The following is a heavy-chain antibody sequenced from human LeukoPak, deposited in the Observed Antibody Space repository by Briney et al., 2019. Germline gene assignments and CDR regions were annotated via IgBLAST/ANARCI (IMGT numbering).Heavy chain of an antibody. Sequence: GGSLRLSCVASAFTFRTYSMHWVRQAPGKGLEWVSSISGSTSYIYYADSVRGRFTISRDNAKNSLYLQMNSLRAEDTAMYYCARESSGWLQLFDYWGQGTLVTVSS. CDR1: AFTFRTYS. D-gene: IGHD5-24*01. CDR2: ISGSTSYI. CDR3: ARESSGWLQLFDY. J-gene: IGHJ4*02. V-gene: IGHV3-21*01.